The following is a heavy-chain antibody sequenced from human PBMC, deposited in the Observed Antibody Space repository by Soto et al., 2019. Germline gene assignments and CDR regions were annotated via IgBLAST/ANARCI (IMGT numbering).Heavy chain of an antibody. Sequence: SLRLSCAASGFTFSDHYMDWVRQAPGKGLEWVGRTRNKANSHTTEYAASVKGRFTISRDDSKNSLYLQMNSLKVEDTAVYYCARATTVTDYWGQGALVT. CDR3: ARATTVTDY. J-gene: IGHJ4*02. D-gene: IGHD4-17*01. V-gene: IGHV3-72*01. CDR1: GFTFSDHY. CDR2: TRNKANSHTT.